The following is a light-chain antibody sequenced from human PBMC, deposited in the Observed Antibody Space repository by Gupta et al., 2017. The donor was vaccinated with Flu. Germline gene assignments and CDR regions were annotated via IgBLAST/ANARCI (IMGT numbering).Light chain of an antibody. V-gene: IGLV2-11*01. CDR2: DVS. CDR3: CSYAGNYIWV. J-gene: IGLJ3*02. Sequence: HSARTQPRPGPGSPEQSVTISCTETSSDVGGDNYVSWYQQHPGKAPKLMIYDVSKRPSGVPDRFSGSKSGNTASLTISGLQAEDEADYYCCSYAGNYIWVFGGGTKLTVL. CDR1: SSDVGGDNY.